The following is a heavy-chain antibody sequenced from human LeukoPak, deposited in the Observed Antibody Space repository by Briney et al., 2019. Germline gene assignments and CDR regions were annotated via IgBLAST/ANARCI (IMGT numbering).Heavy chain of an antibody. V-gene: IGHV4-59*01. Sequence: TSETLSLTCTVSGGSISSYYWSWIRQPPGKGLEWIGYIYYSGSTNYNPSLKSRVTISVDTSENQFSLKLSSVTAADTAVYYCARVLIVPAAIQFDYWGQGTLVTVSS. CDR2: IYYSGST. J-gene: IGHJ4*02. CDR1: GGSISSYY. CDR3: ARVLIVPAAIQFDY. D-gene: IGHD2-2*01.